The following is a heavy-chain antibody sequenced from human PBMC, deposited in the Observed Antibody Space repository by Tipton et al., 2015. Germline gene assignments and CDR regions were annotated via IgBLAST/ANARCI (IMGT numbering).Heavy chain of an antibody. CDR3: AKGLGVEVPATRYFDA. D-gene: IGHD2-2*01. J-gene: IGHJ5*02. CDR1: GFTFSSYA. CDR2: ISSGGGST. V-gene: IGHV3-23*01. Sequence: ALRLSCAASGFTFSSYAMSWVRQAPGKGLQWVSTISSGGGSTYYSDSVKGLFTISRDASKNTLYLQMNSLRVDDTAEYYCAKGLGVEVPATRYFDAWGQGIPVTVSS.